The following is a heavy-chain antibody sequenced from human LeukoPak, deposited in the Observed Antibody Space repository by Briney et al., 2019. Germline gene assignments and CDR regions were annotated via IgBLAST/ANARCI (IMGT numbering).Heavy chain of an antibody. Sequence: GGSLRLSCAASGFTFSSYAMNWVRQAPGKGLEWVSAISGSAGSTYYADSVKGRFTISRDNSKNTLYLQMNGLRAEDTAVYYCAREVIAAAGTGWFDPWGQGTLVTVSS. CDR3: AREVIAAAGTGWFDP. CDR1: GFTFSSYA. CDR2: ISGSAGST. V-gene: IGHV3-23*01. D-gene: IGHD6-13*01. J-gene: IGHJ5*02.